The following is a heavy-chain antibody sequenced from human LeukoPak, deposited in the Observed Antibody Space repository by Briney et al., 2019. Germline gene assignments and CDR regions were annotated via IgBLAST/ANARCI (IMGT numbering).Heavy chain of an antibody. CDR2: IIPIFGTA. CDR3: ARARAAMARGLFDY. V-gene: IGHV1-69*05. J-gene: IGHJ4*02. Sequence: ASVKVSCKASGGTFSSYAISWVRQAPGQGLEWMGGIIPIFGTANYAQKFQGRVTITTDETTSTAYMELSSLRSEDTAVYYCARARAAMARGLFDYWGQGTLVTVSS. D-gene: IGHD3-10*01. CDR1: GGTFSSYA.